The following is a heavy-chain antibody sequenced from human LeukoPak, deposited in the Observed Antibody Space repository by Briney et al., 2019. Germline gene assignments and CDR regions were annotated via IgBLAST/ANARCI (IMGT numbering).Heavy chain of an antibody. CDR1: GGSISSYY. D-gene: IGHD6-19*01. J-gene: IGHJ5*02. Sequence: PSETLSLTCTVSGGSISSYYWSWIRQPPGKGLEWIGYIYYSGSTNYNPSLKSRVTTSVDTSKNQFSLKLSSVTAADTAVYYCARTLSVNWFDPWGQGTLVTVSS. V-gene: IGHV4-59*08. CDR3: ARTLSVNWFDP. CDR2: IYYSGST.